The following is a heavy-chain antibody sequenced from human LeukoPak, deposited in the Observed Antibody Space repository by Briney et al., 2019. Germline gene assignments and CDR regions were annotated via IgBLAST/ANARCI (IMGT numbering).Heavy chain of an antibody. CDR2: INHSGST. D-gene: IGHD3-10*01. V-gene: IGHV4-34*01. Sequence: SETLSLTCAVYGGSFSGYYWRWIRQPPGKGLEWIGEINHSGSTNYNPSLKSRVTISVDTSKNQFSLKLSSVTAADTAVYYCARGYGSGNGFYYYYYMDVWGKGTTVTISS. J-gene: IGHJ6*03. CDR1: GGSFSGYY. CDR3: ARGYGSGNGFYYYYYMDV.